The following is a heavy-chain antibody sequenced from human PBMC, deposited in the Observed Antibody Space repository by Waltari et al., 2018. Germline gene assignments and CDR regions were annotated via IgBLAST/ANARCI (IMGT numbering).Heavy chain of an antibody. D-gene: IGHD6-13*01. CDR1: GYTFTAYY. CDR2: VNPKSGST. J-gene: IGHJ4*02. CDR3: AREGGGSTWFDY. Sequence: QVQLVQSGAEVKKPGASVKISCKASGYTFTAYYMHWVRQAPGQGLEWMGWVNPKSGSTRFAQKFEGRVTMTSDTSIKTAYMELRTLRSDDTAVYYGAREGGGSTWFDYWGQGTLVTVSS. V-gene: IGHV1-2*02.